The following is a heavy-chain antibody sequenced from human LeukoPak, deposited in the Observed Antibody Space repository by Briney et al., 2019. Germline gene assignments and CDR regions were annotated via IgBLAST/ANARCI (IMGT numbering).Heavy chain of an antibody. CDR2: INPNSGGT. CDR3: ARGTRFGELVVYCYYYMDV. CDR1: VSTVTGYY. J-gene: IGHJ6*03. Sequence: ASVKLSCTATVSTVTGYYMHWMRQAPGPGLEWMGWINPNSGGTNYAQKFQGRVTMTRDTSISTAYMELSRLRSDDTAVYYCARGTRFGELVVYCYYYMDVWGKGTTVTVSS. D-gene: IGHD3-10*01. V-gene: IGHV1-2*02.